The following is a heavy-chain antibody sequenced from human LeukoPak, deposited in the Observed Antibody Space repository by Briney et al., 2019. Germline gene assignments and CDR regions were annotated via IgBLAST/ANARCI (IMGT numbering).Heavy chain of an antibody. Sequence: GGSLRLSCAVSGFTFSSYAMSWVRQAPGKGLEWVSAISGSGGSTYYADSVKGRFTISRDNSKNTLYLQMNSLRAEDTAVYYCAKGRRGQHLYYFDYWGQGTLVTVSS. V-gene: IGHV3-23*01. CDR3: AKGRRGQHLYYFDY. J-gene: IGHJ4*02. CDR1: GFTFSSYA. CDR2: ISGSGGST. D-gene: IGHD6-13*01.